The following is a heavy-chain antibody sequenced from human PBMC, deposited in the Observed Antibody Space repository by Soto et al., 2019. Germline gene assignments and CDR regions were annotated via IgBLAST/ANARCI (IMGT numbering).Heavy chain of an antibody. J-gene: IGHJ6*02. CDR2: IYSGGST. Sequence: PGGSLRLSCAASGFTVSSNYMSWVRQAPGKGLEWVSVIYSGGSTYYADSVKGRFTISRDNSKNTLYLQMNSLRAEDTAVYYCAKVGAMGPYYYYGMDVWGQGTTVTVSS. CDR3: AKVGAMGPYYYYGMDV. CDR1: GFTVSSNY. V-gene: IGHV3-53*01. D-gene: IGHD1-26*01.